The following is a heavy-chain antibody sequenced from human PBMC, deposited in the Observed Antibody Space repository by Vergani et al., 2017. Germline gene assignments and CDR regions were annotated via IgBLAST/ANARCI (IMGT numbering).Heavy chain of an antibody. CDR2: IIPIIRLA. V-gene: IGHV1-69*02. D-gene: IGHD3-10*01. Sequence: QVHLEQSGTEVKKPGSSVKVSCKVSGDIFNNYTVTWVRQAPGQGLEWMGRIIPIIRLATSAQKFQGRVTITADTSTDTAYMELSSLRSEDTAVYYCATAGVLAAKVRYFQHWGQGTLVTVSS. J-gene: IGHJ1*01. CDR3: ATAGVLAAKVRYFQH. CDR1: GDIFNNYT.